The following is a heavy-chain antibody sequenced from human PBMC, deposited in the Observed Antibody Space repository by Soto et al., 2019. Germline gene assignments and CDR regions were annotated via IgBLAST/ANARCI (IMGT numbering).Heavy chain of an antibody. CDR3: AASNTTTYNWFDP. J-gene: IGHJ5*02. CDR1: GGTFSNSA. V-gene: IGHV1-69*13. Sequence: WASVKVSCKASGGTFSNSAINWVRQAPGQGLDWMGGFNPIFGAPNYAQKFQGRVTITADESTSTVYMDLSSLRSEDTAVYYCAASNTTTYNWFDPWGQGTMVTVSS. D-gene: IGHD1-1*01. CDR2: FNPIFGAP.